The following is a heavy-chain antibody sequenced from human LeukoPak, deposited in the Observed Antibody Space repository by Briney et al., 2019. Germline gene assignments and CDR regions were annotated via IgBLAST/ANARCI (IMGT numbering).Heavy chain of an antibody. D-gene: IGHD4/OR15-4a*01. J-gene: IGHJ4*02. V-gene: IGHV3-53*01. CDR3: ARRAGAYSHPYDY. CDR2: IYSDNT. CDR1: GFTFGETW. Sequence: GGSLRLSCVGSGFTFGETWMSWVRQAPGKGLEWVSFIYSDNTHYSDSVKGRFTISRDNSKNTLYLQMNSLRAEDTAVYYCARRAGAYSHPYDYWGQGTLVTVSS.